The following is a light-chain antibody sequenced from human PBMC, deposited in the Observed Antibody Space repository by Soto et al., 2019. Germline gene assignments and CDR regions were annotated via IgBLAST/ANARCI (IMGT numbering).Light chain of an antibody. V-gene: IGKV1-6*01. Sequence: AIQMTQSPSSLSASVGERVTITCRASQGVRNDLGWYQQKPGKPPKLLIYAASSLQSGVPSRFSGSGSGTDFTLTISSLQPEDFATYYCLQDYNYPRTFGQGTKVEIK. J-gene: IGKJ1*01. CDR2: AAS. CDR1: QGVRND. CDR3: LQDYNYPRT.